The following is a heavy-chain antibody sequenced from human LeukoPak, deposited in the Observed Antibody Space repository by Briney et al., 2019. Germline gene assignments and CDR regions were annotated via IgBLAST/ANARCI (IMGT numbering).Heavy chain of an antibody. CDR1: GFTFSSYS. V-gene: IGHV3-23*01. CDR2: ISGSGGRT. CDR3: ARGGRGRPNNSFDP. D-gene: IGHD2-15*01. J-gene: IGHJ5*02. Sequence: GRTLRLSCAVSGFTFSSYSMSWVRQAPGKGLGCVSAISGSGGRTYYADSVKGRFTISRDNSKNTLYLQMSGLRAEGTAVYYCARGGRGRPNNSFDPWGQGTLVTVSS.